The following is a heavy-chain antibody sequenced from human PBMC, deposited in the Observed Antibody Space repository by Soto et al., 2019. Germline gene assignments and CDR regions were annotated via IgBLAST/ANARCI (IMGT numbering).Heavy chain of an antibody. Sequence: VQLQQWGAGLLKPSETLSLTCAVYGGSFSGYYWSWIRQPPGKGLEWIGEINHSGSTNYNPSLKSRVTISVDTSKNQFSLKLSSVTAADTAVYYCARVSAVVVAGTPLDPWGQGTLVTVSS. D-gene: IGHD2-15*01. CDR2: INHSGST. J-gene: IGHJ5*02. V-gene: IGHV4-34*01. CDR1: GGSFSGYY. CDR3: ARVSAVVVAGTPLDP.